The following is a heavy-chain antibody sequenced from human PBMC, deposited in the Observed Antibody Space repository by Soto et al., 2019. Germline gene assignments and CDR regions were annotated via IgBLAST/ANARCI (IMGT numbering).Heavy chain of an antibody. CDR2: ISRDGSNE. D-gene: IGHD3-10*01. CDR3: ARSRNGEVADSFDY. CDR1: GFTFRRHA. Sequence: QVQLVASGGGVVQQGRSLTLSCEASGFTFRRHAIHWVRQAPGKGLEWVAVISRDGSNEYYEESVKGRLTISRDNSKNTLFLQLNSLRIEVTAVYYCARSRNGEVADSFDYWGQGTLVTVSS. J-gene: IGHJ4*02. V-gene: IGHV3-30-3*01.